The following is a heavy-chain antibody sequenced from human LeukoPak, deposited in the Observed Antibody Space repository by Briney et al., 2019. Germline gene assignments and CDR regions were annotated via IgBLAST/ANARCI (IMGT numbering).Heavy chain of an antibody. V-gene: IGHV3-48*01. D-gene: IGHD2-2*01. Sequence: GGSLRLSCAASGFTFSSYSMNWVRQAPGKGLEWVSYISSSSSTIYYADSVKGRFTISRDNAKNSLYLQMNSLRAEDTAVYYCARVCSSTSCYEHAFDIWGQGTMVTVSS. CDR2: ISSSSSTI. CDR1: GFTFSSYS. J-gene: IGHJ3*02. CDR3: ARVCSSTSCYEHAFDI.